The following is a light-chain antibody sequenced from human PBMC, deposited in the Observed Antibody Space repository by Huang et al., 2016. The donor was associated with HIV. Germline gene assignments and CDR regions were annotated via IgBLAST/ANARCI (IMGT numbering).Light chain of an antibody. Sequence: EIVLTQSPATLSLSPGERATLSCRASQSVFNLAWYQHKPGQAPRLLIYDASNRASGIPARCSGSGSGTDFTLTVNILQPEDSAVYYCQQRNSWPPITFGQGTRLEIK. CDR3: QQRNSWPPIT. V-gene: IGKV3-11*01. CDR2: DAS. CDR1: QSVFN. J-gene: IGKJ5*01.